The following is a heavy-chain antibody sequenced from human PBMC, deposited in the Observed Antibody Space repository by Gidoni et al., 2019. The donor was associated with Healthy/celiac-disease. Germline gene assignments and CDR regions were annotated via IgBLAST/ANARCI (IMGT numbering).Heavy chain of an antibody. CDR1: GCSLRSGAYY. Sequence: QVQLQESGPGLVKPSQTLSLTCTVSGCSLRSGAYYWSWIRQPPGKGLEWIGYIYYSGSTYYNPSLKSRVTISVDTSKNQFSLKLSSVTAADTAVYYCARAHRGGKLMVRGGFDYWGQGTLVTVSS. CDR3: ARAHRGGKLMVRGGFDY. CDR2: IYYSGST. J-gene: IGHJ4*02. V-gene: IGHV4-30-4*01. D-gene: IGHD3-10*01.